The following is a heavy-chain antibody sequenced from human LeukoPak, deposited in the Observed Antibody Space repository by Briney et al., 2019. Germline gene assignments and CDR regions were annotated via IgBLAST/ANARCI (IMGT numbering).Heavy chain of an antibody. D-gene: IGHD4-11*01. CDR1: GFTFGTYW. CDR3: ARVQYHFDY. V-gene: IGHV3-7*01. Sequence: GGSLRLSCAASGFTFGTYWMSWVRQAPGKGLERVANIKPDGNDKYYVDSVKGRFTISRDNAKNSLYLQMNSLRAEDTAVYYCARVQYHFDYWGQGTVVTVSS. J-gene: IGHJ4*02. CDR2: IKPDGNDK.